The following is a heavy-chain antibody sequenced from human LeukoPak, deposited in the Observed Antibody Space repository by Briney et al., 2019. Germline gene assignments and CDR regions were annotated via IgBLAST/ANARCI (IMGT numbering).Heavy chain of an antibody. Sequence: ASVKVSCKASGYTFTSYGISWVRQASGQGLEWMGIINPSGGSTSYAQKFQGRVTMTRDMSTSTVYMELSSLRSEDTAVYYCARVSRYCSSTSCYAYFDYWGQGTLVTVSS. CDR2: INPSGGST. CDR3: ARVSRYCSSTSCYAYFDY. J-gene: IGHJ4*02. V-gene: IGHV1-46*01. CDR1: GYTFTSYG. D-gene: IGHD2-2*01.